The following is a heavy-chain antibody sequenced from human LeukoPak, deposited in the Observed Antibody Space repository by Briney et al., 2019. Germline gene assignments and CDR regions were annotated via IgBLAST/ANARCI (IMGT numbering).Heavy chain of an antibody. CDR3: ARVGVPAAQYGDAFDI. CDR1: GYTLTELS. D-gene: IGHD2-2*01. V-gene: IGHV1-2*02. CDR2: FNPNSGGT. J-gene: IGHJ3*02. Sequence: ASVEVSCKVSGYTLTELSMHWVRQAPGQGLEWMGWFNPNSGGTNYAQKFQGRVTMTRDTSISTAYMELSRLRSDDTAVYYCARVGVPAAQYGDAFDIWGQGTMVTVSS.